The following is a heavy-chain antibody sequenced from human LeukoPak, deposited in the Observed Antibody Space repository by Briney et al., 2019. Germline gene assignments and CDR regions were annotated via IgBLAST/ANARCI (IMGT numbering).Heavy chain of an antibody. V-gene: IGHV3-21*06. Sequence: GGSLRLSCVASGFTFSTSSLSWVRQAPGKGLQWVSAINSDSNYIYYADSVRGRFTISRDNAKNSLYLQMNSLRVEDTAVYYCARDSDWGQGTLVTVSS. J-gene: IGHJ4*02. CDR1: GFTFSTSS. CDR3: ARDSD. CDR2: INSDSNYI.